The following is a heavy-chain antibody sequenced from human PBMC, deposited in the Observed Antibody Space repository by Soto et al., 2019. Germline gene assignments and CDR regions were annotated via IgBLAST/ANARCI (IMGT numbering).Heavy chain of an antibody. D-gene: IGHD3-3*01. Sequence: ASETLSLTCAVYGGSFSGYYWSWIRPPPGEGVEGVGEINHSGSTNYNPSLKSRVTISVDTSKSQFSLKLSSVTAADTAIYYCARGVSNYDFWSGYSHYYYYMDVWGKGTTVTVSS. CDR2: INHSGST. CDR1: GGSFSGYY. CDR3: ARGVSNYDFWSGYSHYYYYMDV. V-gene: IGHV4-34*01. J-gene: IGHJ6*03.